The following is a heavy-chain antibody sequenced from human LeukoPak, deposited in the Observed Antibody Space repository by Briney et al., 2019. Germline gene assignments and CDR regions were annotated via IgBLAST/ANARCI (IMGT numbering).Heavy chain of an antibody. D-gene: IGHD6-13*01. Sequence: GSVKVSCKASGYTFTGYYMHWVRQAPGQGLEWMGRINPNSGGTNYAQTFQGRVTMTRDTSISTAYMELSRLRSDDTAVYYCARDSSSWYSYYYYMDVWGKGTTVTVSS. CDR1: GYTFTGYY. CDR3: ARDSSSWYSYYYYMDV. V-gene: IGHV1-2*06. CDR2: INPNSGGT. J-gene: IGHJ6*03.